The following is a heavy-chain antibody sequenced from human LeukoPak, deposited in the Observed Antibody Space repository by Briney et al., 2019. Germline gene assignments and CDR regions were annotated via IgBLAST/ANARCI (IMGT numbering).Heavy chain of an antibody. D-gene: IGHD3-10*01. CDR3: ARHEPLYGSGSYRAFDI. J-gene: IGHJ3*02. CDR2: INHSGST. Sequence: SETLSLTCTVSGGSISSSSYYWSWLRQSPGKGLEWIGEINHSGSTSYNPSLKSPVTISVDTSKNQFSLKLSSVTAADTAVYYCARHEPLYGSGSYRAFDIWGQGTLVTVSS. V-gene: IGHV4-39*01. CDR1: GGSISSSSYY.